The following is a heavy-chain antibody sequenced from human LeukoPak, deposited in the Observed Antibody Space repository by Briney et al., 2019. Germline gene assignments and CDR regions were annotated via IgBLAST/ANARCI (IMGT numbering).Heavy chain of an antibody. D-gene: IGHD2-2*01. Sequence: GGSLRLSCSASGFTFSSYAMHWVRQAPGKGLEYVSAISSNGGSTFYADSVKGRFTISRDNSKNTLYLQMSSLRAEDPAVYYCVNSYCSSTSCYPQNFDYWGQGTLVTVSS. J-gene: IGHJ4*02. V-gene: IGHV3-64D*09. CDR2: ISSNGGST. CDR1: GFTFSSYA. CDR3: VNSYCSSTSCYPQNFDY.